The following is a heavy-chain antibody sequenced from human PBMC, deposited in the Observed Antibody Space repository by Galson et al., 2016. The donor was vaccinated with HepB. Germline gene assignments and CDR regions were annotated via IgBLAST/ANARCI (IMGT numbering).Heavy chain of an antibody. CDR1: RFIFRSYA. Sequence: SLRLSCADSRFIFRSYAMNWVRQAPGKGLEWLAVISNDGSNKYYADSVKGRFTISRDNSKNTLYLQMNSLRAEDTAVYYCAKDLARDSSNWKRGCWGQGALVTVSS. CDR3: AKDLARDSSNWKRGC. CDR2: ISNDGSNK. V-gene: IGHV3-30-3*01. D-gene: IGHD6-13*01. J-gene: IGHJ4*02.